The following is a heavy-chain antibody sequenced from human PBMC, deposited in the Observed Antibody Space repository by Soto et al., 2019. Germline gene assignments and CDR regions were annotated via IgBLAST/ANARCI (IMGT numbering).Heavy chain of an antibody. CDR1: GFTFSSYG. CDR2: ISYDGSNK. V-gene: IGHV3-30*18. CDR3: AKGSYSGRYSDFDY. J-gene: IGHJ4*02. Sequence: LRLSCAASGFTFSSYGMFWVRQAPGRGLEWVAFISYDGSNKCSDSVKGRFTISRDNSKNTLYLQMNSLRAEDTAVYYCAKGSYSGRYSDFDYWGQGTLVTVSS. D-gene: IGHD1-26*01.